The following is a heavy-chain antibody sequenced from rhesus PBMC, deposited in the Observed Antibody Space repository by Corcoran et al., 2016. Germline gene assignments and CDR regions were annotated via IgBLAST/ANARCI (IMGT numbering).Heavy chain of an antibody. Sequence: QVQLEESGPGLVKPSETLSLTCAVSGGSFSSSSYYWIWIRLAPGAGLGWLGYISYSGSTSYNPSLKSRVTISRDTSKNQFSLKLSSVTAADTAVYYCAREVGDAFDFWGQGLRVTVSS. CDR2: ISYSGST. V-gene: IGHV4-122*02. J-gene: IGHJ3*01. CDR3: AREVGDAFDF. D-gene: IGHD1-44*01. CDR1: GGSFSSSSYY.